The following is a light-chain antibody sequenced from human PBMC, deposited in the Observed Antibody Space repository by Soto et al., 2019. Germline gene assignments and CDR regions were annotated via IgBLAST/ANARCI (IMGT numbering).Light chain of an antibody. CDR2: VNSDGSH. Sequence: QSVLTQSPSASASLGASVKLTCTLSSGHTNYAIAWHQQQPEKGPRYLMKVNSDGSHNKGDGIPDRFSGSSSGAERYLTISSLQSEDEADYYCQTWDTGIGVFGGGTKVTVL. CDR3: QTWDTGIGV. CDR1: SGHTNYA. J-gene: IGLJ3*02. V-gene: IGLV4-69*01.